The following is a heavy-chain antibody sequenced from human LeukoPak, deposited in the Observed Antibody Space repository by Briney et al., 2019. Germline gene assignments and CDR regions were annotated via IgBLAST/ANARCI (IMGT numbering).Heavy chain of an antibody. CDR2: ISAYNGNT. CDR3: ARDGDILTGLLDYYMDV. Sequence: ASVKVSCKASGYTFTGCYMHWVRQAPGQGLEWMGWISAYNGNTNYAQKLQGRVTMTTDTSTSTAYMELRSLRSDDTAVYYCARDGDILTGLLDYYMDVWGKGTTVTVSS. D-gene: IGHD3-9*01. V-gene: IGHV1-18*04. J-gene: IGHJ6*03. CDR1: GYTFTGCY.